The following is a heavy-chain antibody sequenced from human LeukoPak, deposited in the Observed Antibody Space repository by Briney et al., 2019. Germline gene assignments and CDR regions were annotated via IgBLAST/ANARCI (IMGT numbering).Heavy chain of an antibody. D-gene: IGHD3-3*01. CDR1: GYTFTGYG. Sequence: ASVKVSCKASGYTFTGYGISWVRQAPGQGLEWMGRISAYNGNTNYAQKLQGRVTMTTDTSTSTAYMELRSLRSDDTAVYYCARVFSYYDFWSGYESPNYGMDVWGQGTTVTVSS. CDR3: ARVFSYYDFWSGYESPNYGMDV. J-gene: IGHJ6*02. V-gene: IGHV1-18*01. CDR2: ISAYNGNT.